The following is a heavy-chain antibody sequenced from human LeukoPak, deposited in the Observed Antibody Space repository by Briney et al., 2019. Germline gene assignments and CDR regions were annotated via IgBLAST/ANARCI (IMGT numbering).Heavy chain of an antibody. CDR2: IYHSGST. CDR1: GGSISSSSYS. J-gene: IGHJ4*02. D-gene: IGHD4-17*01. V-gene: IGHV4-30-2*01. Sequence: SETLSLTCTVSGGSISSSSYSWSWIRQPPGKGLEWIGYIYHSGSTYYNPSLKSRVTISVDRSKNQFSLKLSSVTAADTAVYYCASYGDYYFDYWGQGTLVTVSS. CDR3: ASYGDYYFDY.